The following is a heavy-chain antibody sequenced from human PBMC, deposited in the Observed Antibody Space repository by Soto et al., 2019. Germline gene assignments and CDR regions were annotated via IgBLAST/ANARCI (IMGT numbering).Heavy chain of an antibody. V-gene: IGHV3-9*01. J-gene: IGHJ4*02. D-gene: IGHD3-10*01. CDR3: SGSRKRPSRHVFDY. CDR1: GFTFDDYA. CDR2: ISWNSGSI. Sequence: EVQLVESGGGLVQPGRSLRLSCAASGFTFDDYAMHWVRQAPGKGLEWVSGISWNSGSIGYADSVKGRFTISRDNAKNSLYLQMNSLRAEDTALYESSGSRKRPSRHVFDYWGQGTLVTVSS.